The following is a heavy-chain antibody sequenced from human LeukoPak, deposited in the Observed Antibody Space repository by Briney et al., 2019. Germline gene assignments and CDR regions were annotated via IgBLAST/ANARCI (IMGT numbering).Heavy chain of an antibody. D-gene: IGHD1-26*01. V-gene: IGHV3-23*01. CDR2: ISGSGSRT. CDR1: GFTYSSYG. Sequence: GGSLRLSCAASGFTYSSYGMTWVRQAPGKGLEWVSGISGSGSRTDYADSVKGRFTISRDNAKNTLYLQMNSLRAEDTAAYYCAKGSREWELLDAFDVWGQGTMVTVSS. J-gene: IGHJ3*01. CDR3: AKGSREWELLDAFDV.